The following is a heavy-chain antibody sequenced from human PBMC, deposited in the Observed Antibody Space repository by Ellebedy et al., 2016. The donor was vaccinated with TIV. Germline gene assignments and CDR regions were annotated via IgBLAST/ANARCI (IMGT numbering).Heavy chain of an antibody. D-gene: IGHD3-10*01. Sequence: AASVKVSCKASGYSFTNYAIIWVRQAPGHGLAWMVWISAYTGDTNSAQKLQDRVTMTTDTSTGTAYMELRSLRSDDTAVYYCARGGLSGDVRWGQGTLVTVSS. J-gene: IGHJ4*02. CDR1: GYSFTNYA. CDR3: ARGGLSGDVR. CDR2: ISAYTGDT. V-gene: IGHV1-18*01.